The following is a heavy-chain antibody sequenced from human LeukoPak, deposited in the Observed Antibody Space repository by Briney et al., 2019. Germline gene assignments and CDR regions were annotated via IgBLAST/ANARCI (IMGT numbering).Heavy chain of an antibody. CDR3: ARDPSGSFDY. V-gene: IGHV3-30*04. J-gene: IGHJ4*02. CDR1: GFTSSSYA. D-gene: IGHD7-27*01. Sequence: GGSLRLSCVVSGFTSSSYAMHWVRQAPGKGLEWVAFISYDGSNQHYAESVKGRFTISRDNSKNTVYLQMNSLRAEDTAVYYCARDPSGSFDYWGQGTLVTVSS. CDR2: ISYDGSNQ.